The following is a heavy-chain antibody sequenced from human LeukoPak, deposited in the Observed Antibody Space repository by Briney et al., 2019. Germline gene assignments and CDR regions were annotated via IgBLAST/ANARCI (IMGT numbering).Heavy chain of an antibody. CDR1: GFTFSNAW. Sequence: PRGSLRLSCAASGFTFSNAWMSWVRQAPGKGLEWVGRIKSKTDGGTTDYAAPVKGRFTISRDDSKNTLYLQMNSLKTEDTAMYYCTKRWHDYGDYSDYWGQGTLVTVSS. D-gene: IGHD4-17*01. CDR3: TKRWHDYGDYSDY. J-gene: IGHJ4*02. CDR2: IKSKTDGGTT. V-gene: IGHV3-15*01.